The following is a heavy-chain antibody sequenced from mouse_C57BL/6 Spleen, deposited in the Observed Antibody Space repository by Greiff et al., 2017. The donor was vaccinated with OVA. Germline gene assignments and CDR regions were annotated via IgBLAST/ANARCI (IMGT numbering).Heavy chain of an antibody. CDR1: GYTFTSYW. CDR3: ARSYYDYENYAMDY. Sequence: VQLQQSGAELVKPGASVKMSCKASGYTFTSYWITWVKQRPGQGLEWIGDIYPGSGSTNYNEKFKSKATLTVDTSSSTAYMQLSSLTSEDSAVYYCARSYYDYENYAMDYWGQGTSVTVSS. D-gene: IGHD2-4*01. V-gene: IGHV1-55*01. CDR2: IYPGSGST. J-gene: IGHJ4*01.